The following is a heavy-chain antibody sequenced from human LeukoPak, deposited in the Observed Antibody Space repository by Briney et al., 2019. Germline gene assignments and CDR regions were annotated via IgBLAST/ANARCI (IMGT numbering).Heavy chain of an antibody. CDR3: AKGYCSGGSCYPADY. Sequence: GGSLRLSCAASGFTFSSYAMSWVRQAPGKGLEWVSAISGSGGSTYYADSVKGRFTISRDNSKNTLYLQMNSPRAEDTAVYYCAKGYCSGGSCYPADYWGQGTLVTVSS. CDR1: GFTFSSYA. J-gene: IGHJ4*02. CDR2: ISGSGGST. D-gene: IGHD2-15*01. V-gene: IGHV3-23*01.